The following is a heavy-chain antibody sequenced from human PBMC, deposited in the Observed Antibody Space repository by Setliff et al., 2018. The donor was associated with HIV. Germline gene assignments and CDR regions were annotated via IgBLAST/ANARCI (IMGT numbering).Heavy chain of an antibody. D-gene: IGHD3-22*01. CDR3: ARDPKHSSSGDLEY. CDR2: IYYSGST. CDR1: GDSISSGGYY. Sequence: SETLSLTCTVSGDSISSGGYYWSWIRQSPGKGLEWIGYIYYSGSTHCNPSLKSRLTISVDTSKNQFSLKLTSVTAADTAVYYCARDPKHSSSGDLEYWGQGTLVTVSS. J-gene: IGHJ4*02. V-gene: IGHV4-31*03.